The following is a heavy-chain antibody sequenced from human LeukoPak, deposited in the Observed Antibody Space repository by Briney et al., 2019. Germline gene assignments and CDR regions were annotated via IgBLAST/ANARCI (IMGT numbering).Heavy chain of an antibody. CDR3: ARDREYSYGDFDY. V-gene: IGHV3-48*01. J-gene: IGHJ4*02. CDR1: GFTFSSYS. D-gene: IGHD5-18*01. CDR2: ISSSNNTR. Sequence: PGGSLRLSCAASGFTFSSYSMNWVRQAPGKGLEWVSYISSSNNTRYYADSVKGRFTISRDSAKNSLYLQMNSLRAEDTAVYYCARDREYSYGDFDYWGQGTLVTVSS.